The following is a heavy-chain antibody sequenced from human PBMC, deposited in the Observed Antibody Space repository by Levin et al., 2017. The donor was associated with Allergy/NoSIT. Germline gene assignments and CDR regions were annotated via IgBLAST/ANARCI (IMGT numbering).Heavy chain of an antibody. CDR1: GGSITSSLHY. Sequence: SETLSLTCTVSGGSITSSLHYWGWIRQPPGKGLEFIGSLFYDGSTYYNPSLRSRVTMSVDTSKNHFSLNLNSFTPADTAVYYCTRLLSTGVGGRGWFDAWGQGALVTFSS. D-gene: IGHD2/OR15-2a*01. V-gene: IGHV4-39*01. J-gene: IGHJ5*02. CDR3: TRLLSTGVGGRGWFDA. CDR2: LFYDGST.